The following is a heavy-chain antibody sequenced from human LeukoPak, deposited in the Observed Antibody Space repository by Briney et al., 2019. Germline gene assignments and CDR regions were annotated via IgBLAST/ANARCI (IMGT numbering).Heavy chain of an antibody. CDR1: GFTFSTYW. V-gene: IGHV3-30*03. Sequence: GGSLRLSCAASGFTFSTYWMHWVRQAPGKGLEWVAVISYDGSNKYYADSVKGRFTISRDNSKNTLYLQMNSLRAEDTAVYYCAREISPYSYGLKLDYWGQGTLVTVSS. D-gene: IGHD5-18*01. CDR2: ISYDGSNK. CDR3: AREISPYSYGLKLDY. J-gene: IGHJ4*02.